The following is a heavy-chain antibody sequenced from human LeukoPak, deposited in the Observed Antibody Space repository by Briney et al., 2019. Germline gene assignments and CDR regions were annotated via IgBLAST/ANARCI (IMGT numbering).Heavy chain of an antibody. CDR1: GFTFGSYG. V-gene: IGHV3-33*06. CDR2: IWYDGSNK. D-gene: IGHD3-16*01. Sequence: GGSLRLSCAASGFTFGSYGMHWVRQAPGKGLEWLAAIWYDGSNKDYADSVKGRITISRDNSKNTLFLEMNSLRDDDTAVYYCAKDLRGVGRGHFDSWGQGTLVTVSS. J-gene: IGHJ4*02. CDR3: AKDLRGVGRGHFDS.